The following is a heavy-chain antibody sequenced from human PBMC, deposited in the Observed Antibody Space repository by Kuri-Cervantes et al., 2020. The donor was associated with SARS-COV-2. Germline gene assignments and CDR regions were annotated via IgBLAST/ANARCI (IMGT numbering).Heavy chain of an antibody. Sequence: ASVKVSCKVFGYTLRKLSMHWVRQAPGQGLEWMGWINPNSGGTNYAQKFQGRVTMTRDTSISTAYMELSSLRSDDTAVYYCATDWIVGGPGDYWGQGTLVTVSS. CDR3: ATDWIVGGPGDY. CDR1: GYTLRKLS. V-gene: IGHV1-2*02. J-gene: IGHJ4*02. D-gene: IGHD3-22*01. CDR2: INPNSGGT.